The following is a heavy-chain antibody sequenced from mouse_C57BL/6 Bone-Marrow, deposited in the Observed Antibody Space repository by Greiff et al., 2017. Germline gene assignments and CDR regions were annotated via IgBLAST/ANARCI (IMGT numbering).Heavy chain of an antibody. D-gene: IGHD1-1*01. CDR2: IYPGNSDT. J-gene: IGHJ3*01. Sequence: SGTVLARPGASVKMSCKTSGYTFPSYWMHWVKQRPGQGLAWIGAIYPGNSDTSYNQKFKGKAKLTAVTSASTAYMELSSLTNEDSAVYYCTRDYYGRIWFAYWGQGTLVTVSA. CDR3: TRDYYGRIWFAY. CDR1: GYTFPSYW. V-gene: IGHV1-5*01.